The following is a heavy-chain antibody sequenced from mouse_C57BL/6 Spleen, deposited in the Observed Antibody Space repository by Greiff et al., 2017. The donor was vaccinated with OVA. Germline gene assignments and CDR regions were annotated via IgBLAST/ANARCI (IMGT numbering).Heavy chain of an antibody. CDR1: GFTFSNYW. V-gene: IGHV6-3*01. CDR2: IRLKSDNYAT. J-gene: IGHJ3*01. CDR3: TGDGSSSGFAY. D-gene: IGHD1-1*01. Sequence: EVMLVESGGGLVQPGGSMKLSCVASGFTFSNYWMNWVRQSPEKGLEWVAQIRLKSDNYATHYAESVKGRFTISRDDSKSSVYLQMNNLRAEDTGIYYCTGDGSSSGFAYWGQGTLVTVSA.